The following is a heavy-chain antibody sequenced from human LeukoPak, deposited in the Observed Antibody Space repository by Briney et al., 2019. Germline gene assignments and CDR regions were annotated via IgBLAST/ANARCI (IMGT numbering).Heavy chain of an antibody. CDR1: GFTFSDHY. Sequence: GGSLRLSCAASGFTFSDHYMDWVRQAPGKGLEWVGRTRNKANSYTTEYAASVKGRFTIPRDDSKNSLYLQVNSLKTEDTAVYYCARVSAGTLSDDYYYYGMDVWGQGTTVTVSS. CDR3: ARVSAGTLSDDYYYYGMDV. J-gene: IGHJ6*02. V-gene: IGHV3-72*01. D-gene: IGHD1-7*01. CDR2: TRNKANSYTT.